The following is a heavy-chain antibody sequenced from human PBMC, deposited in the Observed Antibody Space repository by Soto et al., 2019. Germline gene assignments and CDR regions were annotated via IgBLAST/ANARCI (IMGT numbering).Heavy chain of an antibody. D-gene: IGHD6-19*01. CDR1: GGSIGSGGYY. V-gene: IGHV4-31*03. J-gene: IGHJ6*02. Sequence: SETLSLTCTVSGGSIGSGGYYWSWIRQHPGKGLEWIGYIYYSGSTYYNPSLKSRVTISVDTSKDQFSLKLSSVTAADTAVYYCARDFTDSSGPTLGMGVWGQGTTVTVSS. CDR3: ARDFTDSSGPTLGMGV. CDR2: IYYSGST.